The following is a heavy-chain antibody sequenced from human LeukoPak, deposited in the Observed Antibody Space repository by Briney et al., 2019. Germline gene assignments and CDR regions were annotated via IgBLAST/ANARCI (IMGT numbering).Heavy chain of an antibody. Sequence: GGSLRLSCAASGFTFSSYSMNWVRQAPGKGREWVAVISYDGRNKYYADSVKGRFTISRDNSKNTLHLQMNSLRAEDTAVYYCARESWALDIWGQGTIVTVPS. V-gene: IGHV3-30*03. CDR2: ISYDGRNK. CDR3: ARESWALDI. J-gene: IGHJ3*02. CDR1: GFTFSSYS.